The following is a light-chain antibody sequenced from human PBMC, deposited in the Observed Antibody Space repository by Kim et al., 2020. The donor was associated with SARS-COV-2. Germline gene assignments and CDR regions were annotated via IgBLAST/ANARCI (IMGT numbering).Light chain of an antibody. CDR2: DVS. V-gene: IGLV2-11*01. CDR3: CSYAGSYGVV. CDR1: SRDVGGYNY. J-gene: IGLJ2*01. Sequence: GPSVTISCTGTSRDVGGYNYVALYQQHPGKAPKLMIYDVSKRPSGVPDRFSGSKSGNTASLTISGLQAEDEADYYCCSYAGSYGVVFGGGTQLTVL.